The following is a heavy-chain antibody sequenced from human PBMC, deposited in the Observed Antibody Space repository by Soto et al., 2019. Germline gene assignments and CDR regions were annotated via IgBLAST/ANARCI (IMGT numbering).Heavy chain of an antibody. Sequence: GGSLRLSCAASVFTFSSYEMILVRQSRGKGLEWISYISGSGYTSDGGPTIHYADSVKGRFTISRNNAKNSLYLQMNSLRVEDTAVYYCARESADITSNFDYWGQGTLVTVSS. V-gene: IGHV3-48*03. CDR3: ARESADITSNFDY. J-gene: IGHJ4*02. CDR1: VFTFSSYE. CDR2: ISGSGYTSDGGPTI.